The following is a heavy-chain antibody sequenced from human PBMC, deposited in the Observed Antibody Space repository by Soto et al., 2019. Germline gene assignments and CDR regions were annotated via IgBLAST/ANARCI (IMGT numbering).Heavy chain of an antibody. CDR3: ARWGVATIFGDS. V-gene: IGHV3-48*02. J-gene: IGHJ5*01. CDR2: IDTSSHTI. D-gene: IGHD5-12*01. Sequence: EVQLVESGGGLVQPGGSLRVTCAASGFTFSRYSMNWVRQAPGKGLEWLSYIDTSSHTIYYADSVKGRFIISRDNAKNSLYLQMNSLRDEDTAVYYCARWGVATIFGDSWGQGTLVTVS. CDR1: GFTFSRYS.